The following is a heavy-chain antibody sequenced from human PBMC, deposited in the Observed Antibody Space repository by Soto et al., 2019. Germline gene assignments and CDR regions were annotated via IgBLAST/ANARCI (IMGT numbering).Heavy chain of an antibody. V-gene: IGHV4-31*03. CDR3: ARANYYDASGLDY. D-gene: IGHD3-22*01. J-gene: IGHJ4*02. Sequence: QVQLQESGPGLVKASQTLSLTCSVSGGSISSVNYYWSWIRQHPGKGLEWIGYIYYSGSTYYNPSLKSRVPTSKDMXKNQFSLKLSSVTAADTAVYFCARANYYDASGLDYWGQGTLVTVSS. CDR2: IYYSGST. CDR1: GGSISSVNYY.